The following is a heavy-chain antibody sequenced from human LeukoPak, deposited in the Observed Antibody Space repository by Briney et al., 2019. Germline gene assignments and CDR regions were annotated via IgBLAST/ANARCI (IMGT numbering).Heavy chain of an antibody. CDR2: ISGSGVNT. J-gene: IGHJ4*02. CDR3: VKHSAPVLSAARPDY. Sequence: GGSLRLSCAASGFTFSSYVVSWVRQAPGKGLEWVSVISGSGVNTYYADSVKGRFTISRDNSKNTVYLHMNSLRAEDTAVYYCVKHSAPVLSAARPDYWGQGTLVTVSS. V-gene: IGHV3-23*01. CDR1: GFTFSSYV. D-gene: IGHD2-2*01.